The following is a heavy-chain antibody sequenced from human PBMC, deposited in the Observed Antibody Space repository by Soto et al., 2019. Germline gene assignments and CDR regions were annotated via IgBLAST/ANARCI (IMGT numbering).Heavy chain of an antibody. CDR3: ARADYGDPFVWY. CDR2: IYYSGST. CDR1: GGSISSYY. Sequence: SETLSLTCTVSGGSISSYYWSWIRQPPGKGLEWIGYIYYSGSTNYNPSLKSRVTISVDTSKNQFSLKLSSVTAADTAVYYCARADYGDPFVWYWGQGTLVTVSS. J-gene: IGHJ4*02. V-gene: IGHV4-59*08. D-gene: IGHD4-17*01.